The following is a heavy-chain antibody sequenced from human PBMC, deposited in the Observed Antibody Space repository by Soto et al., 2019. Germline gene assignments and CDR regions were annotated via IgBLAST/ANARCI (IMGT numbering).Heavy chain of an antibody. CDR2: ISGSGGST. V-gene: IGHV3-23*01. D-gene: IGHD3-22*01. CDR3: AKLLDSSGYIFDY. CDR1: GFTFSSYA. Sequence: EVQLLESGGGLVQPGGSLRLSCAASGFTFSSYAMSWVRQAPGKGLEWVSAISGSGGSTYYADFVKGRFTISRDNSKNSLYLQMNSLRAEDTAVYYCAKLLDSSGYIFDYWGQGTLVTVSS. J-gene: IGHJ4*02.